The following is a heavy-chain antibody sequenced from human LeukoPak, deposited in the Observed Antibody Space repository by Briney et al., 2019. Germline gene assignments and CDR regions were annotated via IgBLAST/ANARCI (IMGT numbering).Heavy chain of an antibody. V-gene: IGHV3-9*01. CDR1: GFTFDDYA. D-gene: IGHD6-19*01. CDR2: ISWNSGSI. Sequence: GGSLRLSCAASGFTFDDYAMHWVRQAPGKGLEWVSGISWNSGSIGYADSVKGRFTISRDNAKNSLYLQMNSVRAEDTALYYCAKDYSSGWYYFDYWGQGTLVTVSS. CDR3: AKDYSSGWYYFDY. J-gene: IGHJ4*02.